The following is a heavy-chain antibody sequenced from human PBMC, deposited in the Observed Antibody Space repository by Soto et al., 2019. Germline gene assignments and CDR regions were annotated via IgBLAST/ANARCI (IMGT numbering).Heavy chain of an antibody. V-gene: IGHV1-18*01. CDR1: GYTFTFQG. Sequence: ASVTVSCKASGYTFTFQGINWVRQAPGQGLEWMGWISTYSGNTNYAKNLQDRVTMTTDTSTTTAYMELRSLRSDDTAVYYCARDMGVPAAPGFDYWGEGTLVTVSS. J-gene: IGHJ4*02. CDR3: ARDMGVPAAPGFDY. D-gene: IGHD2-2*01. CDR2: ISTYSGNT.